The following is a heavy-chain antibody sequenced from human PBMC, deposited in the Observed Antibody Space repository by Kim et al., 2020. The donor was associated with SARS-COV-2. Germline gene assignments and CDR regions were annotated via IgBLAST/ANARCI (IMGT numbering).Heavy chain of an antibody. V-gene: IGHV3-23*01. CDR3: AKVQNMTTVTTAGWLPWGYYYYYGMDV. J-gene: IGHJ6*02. Sequence: GGSLRLSCAASGFTFSSYAMSWVRQAPGKGLEWVSAISGSGGSTYYADSVKGRFTISRDNSKNTLYLQMNSLRAEDTAVYYCAKVQNMTTVTTAGWLPWGYYYYYGMDVWGQGTTVTVSS. CDR2: ISGSGGST. CDR1: GFTFSSYA. D-gene: IGHD4-4*01.